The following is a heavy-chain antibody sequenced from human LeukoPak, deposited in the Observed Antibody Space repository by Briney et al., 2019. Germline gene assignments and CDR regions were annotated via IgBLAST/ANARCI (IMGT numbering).Heavy chain of an antibody. J-gene: IGHJ4*02. CDR3: ARGGGSYYTVDY. V-gene: IGHV3-48*01. CDR2: IDKTSSNI. Sequence: GGSLRLSCAASGFIFTDYSINWVRQAPGKGLEWISYIDKTSSNIYYADSVKGRFTISRDNAKNSLYLQMNSLRAEDTALYYCARGGGSYYTVDYWGQGTLVTVSS. D-gene: IGHD1-26*01. CDR1: GFIFTDYS.